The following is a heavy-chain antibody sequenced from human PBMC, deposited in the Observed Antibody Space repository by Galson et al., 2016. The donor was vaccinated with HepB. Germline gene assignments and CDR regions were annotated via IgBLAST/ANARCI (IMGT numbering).Heavy chain of an antibody. V-gene: IGHV3-33*01. CDR3: AGAFYYGSSGWGPAAFDI. D-gene: IGHD3-22*01. Sequence: SLRLSCATSGFIFSSYAMHWVRQAPGKGLEWVAVIWHDGSLKYYADSVKGRFTISRDNSKNMLYLQMNGLRVEDTAVYYCAGAFYYGSSGWGPAAFDIWGQGTVVTVSS. CDR2: IWHDGSLK. J-gene: IGHJ3*02. CDR1: GFIFSSYA.